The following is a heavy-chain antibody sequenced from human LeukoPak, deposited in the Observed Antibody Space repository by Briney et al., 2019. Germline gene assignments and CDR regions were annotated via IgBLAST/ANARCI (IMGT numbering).Heavy chain of an antibody. Sequence: GGSLRLSCATSGFSFSSYAMSWVRQAPGKGLEWVAFIRYDGSNKYYADSVKGRFTISRDNSKNTLYLQMNSLRAEDTAVYYCARDLGRPPYYFDYWGQGTLVTVSS. CDR3: ARDLGRPPYYFDY. V-gene: IGHV3-30*02. CDR2: IRYDGSNK. CDR1: GFSFSSYA. J-gene: IGHJ4*02. D-gene: IGHD1-26*01.